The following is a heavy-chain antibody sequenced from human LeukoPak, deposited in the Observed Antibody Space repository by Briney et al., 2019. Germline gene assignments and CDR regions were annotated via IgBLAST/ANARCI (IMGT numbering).Heavy chain of an antibody. CDR2: FDPEDDET. CDR1: GYTLTELA. Sequence: ASVTVSCKVSGYTLTELAIHWVRQAPGQGLEWMGGFDPEDDETIYAQKFLGRATMTEDTTTDTAYMELSSLRSEDTAVYYCATQSNGYHYYWGQGTLVTVST. D-gene: IGHD3-22*01. V-gene: IGHV1-24*01. J-gene: IGHJ4*02. CDR3: ATQSNGYHYY.